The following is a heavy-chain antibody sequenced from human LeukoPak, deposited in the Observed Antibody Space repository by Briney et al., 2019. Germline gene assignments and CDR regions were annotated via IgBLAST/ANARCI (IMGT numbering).Heavy chain of an antibody. CDR3: ARSGALLGELFLAFDI. J-gene: IGHJ3*02. Sequence: GGSLRLSSAASGFTVSSNYMSWVRQAPGKGLEWVSVIYSGGNTYYADSVKGRFTISRDNSKNTLYLQMNSLRAEDTAVYYCARSGALLGELFLAFDIWGQGTMVTVSS. V-gene: IGHV3-53*01. D-gene: IGHD3-10*01. CDR1: GFTVSSNY. CDR2: IYSGGNT.